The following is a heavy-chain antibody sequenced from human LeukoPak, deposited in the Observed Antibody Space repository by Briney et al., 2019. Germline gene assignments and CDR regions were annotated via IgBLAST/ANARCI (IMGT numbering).Heavy chain of an antibody. D-gene: IGHD2-2*01. Sequence: GGSLRLSCAASGFTFSSYSMNWVRQAPGKGLEWVSSISSSSSYIYYADSVKGRFTISRDNAKNSLYLQMNSLRAEDTAVYYCARGLVGYCSSTSCYGSWGQGTLVTVSS. J-gene: IGHJ5*02. CDR3: ARGLVGYCSSTSCYGS. V-gene: IGHV3-21*01. CDR1: GFTFSSYS. CDR2: ISSSSSYI.